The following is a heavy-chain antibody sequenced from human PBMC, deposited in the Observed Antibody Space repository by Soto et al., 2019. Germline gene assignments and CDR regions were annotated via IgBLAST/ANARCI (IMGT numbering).Heavy chain of an antibody. CDR3: ARDFGAKGFDY. D-gene: IGHD3-10*01. CDR1: GGSISSGDYY. V-gene: IGHV4-30-4*01. J-gene: IGHJ4*02. Sequence: PSETLSLTCTVSGGSISSGDYYWSWIRQPPGKGLEWIGYIYYSGSTYYNPSLKSRVTISVDTSKNQFSLKLSSVTAADTAVYYCARDFGAKGFDYWGQGTLVTVSS. CDR2: IYYSGST.